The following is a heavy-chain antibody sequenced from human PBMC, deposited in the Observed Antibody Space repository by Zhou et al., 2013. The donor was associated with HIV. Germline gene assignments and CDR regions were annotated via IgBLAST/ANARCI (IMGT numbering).Heavy chain of an antibody. CDR2: FDPENRET. CDR3: AIDRVLEQRLENALAI. D-gene: IGHD1-1*01. V-gene: IGHV1-24*01. CDR1: GYTLTDLL. Sequence: QVQLVQSGPELKKPGASVKVSCKVSGYTLTDLLIHWVRQAPGSGPEWMGRFDPENRETTYAQKFQGRVIMTGDTSTDTAYIDVTSLTSDDTAVYYCAIDRVLEQRLENALAIWGQGTLVSVSS. J-gene: IGHJ3*02.